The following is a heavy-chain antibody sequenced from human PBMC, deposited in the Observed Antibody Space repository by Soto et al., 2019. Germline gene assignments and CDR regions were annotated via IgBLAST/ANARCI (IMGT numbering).Heavy chain of an antibody. CDR3: ATRSRSYYYYYGVDV. Sequence: QVQLVQSGAEVKKPGASVKVSCKVSGYTLTNLSMNWVRQVPGKGLEWMGGLDHENGETIYAQKFQGRVTMTEDTATDTAYMELSSLRSEDTAVYLCATRSRSYYYYYGVDVWGQGTTVTVSS. D-gene: IGHD1-26*01. J-gene: IGHJ6*02. CDR1: GYTLTNLS. CDR2: LDHENGET. V-gene: IGHV1-24*01.